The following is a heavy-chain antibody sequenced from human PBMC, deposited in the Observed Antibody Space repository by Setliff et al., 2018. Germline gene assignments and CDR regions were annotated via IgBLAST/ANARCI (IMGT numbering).Heavy chain of an antibody. CDR3: ARTFTGRYFDL. V-gene: IGHV4-38-2*02. CDR1: DFSVGSVYY. CDR2: VYYSGTT. J-gene: IGHJ2*01. Sequence: PSETLSLTCTVSDFSVGSVYYWGWIRQSPGKGLEWIASVYYSGTTYYNPSLESRVTMSVDTSKNQFSLNLSSVSAADTAVYYCARTFTGRYFDLWDRGTLVTVSS.